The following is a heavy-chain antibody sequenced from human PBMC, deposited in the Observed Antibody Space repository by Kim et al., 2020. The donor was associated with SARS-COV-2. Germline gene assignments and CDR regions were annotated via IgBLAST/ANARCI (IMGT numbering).Heavy chain of an antibody. V-gene: IGHV4-59*01. D-gene: IGHD2-2*03. CDR2: IYYSGST. Sequence: SETLSLTCTVSGGSISSYYWSWIRQPPGKGLEWIGYIYYSGSTNYNPSLKSRVTISVDTSKNQFSLKLSSVTAADTAVYYCARGFGYCSSTSCYYFSYY. CDR1: GGSISSYY. CDR3: ARGFGYCSSTSCYYFSYY. J-gene: IGHJ6*01.